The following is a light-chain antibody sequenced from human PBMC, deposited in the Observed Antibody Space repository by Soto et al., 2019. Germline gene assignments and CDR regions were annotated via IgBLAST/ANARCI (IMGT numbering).Light chain of an antibody. V-gene: IGKV1-5*01. Sequence: DIQMTQSPSTLSASVGDRVRITCRASQNTNSRLAWYQLKPGKAPKLLIYGVSTLESGVPSRFSGSGSGTEFTLTISSLQPDDFATYYCQQADSFPLTFGGGTKVEI. CDR2: GVS. CDR3: QQADSFPLT. J-gene: IGKJ4*01. CDR1: QNTNSR.